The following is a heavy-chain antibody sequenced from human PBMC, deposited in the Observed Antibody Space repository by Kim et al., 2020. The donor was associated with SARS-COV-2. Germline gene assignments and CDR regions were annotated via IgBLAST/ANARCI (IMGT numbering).Heavy chain of an antibody. D-gene: IGHD2-2*01. Sequence: GGSLRLSCAASGFTFSSYGMHWVRQAPGKGLEWVAVIWYDGSNKYYADSVKGRFTISRDNSKNTLYLQMNSLRAEDTAVYYCAREQGGYCSSTSCFQQNPSNWFDPWGQGTLVTVSS. J-gene: IGHJ5*02. CDR1: GFTFSSYG. V-gene: IGHV3-33*01. CDR2: IWYDGSNK. CDR3: AREQGGYCSSTSCFQQNPSNWFDP.